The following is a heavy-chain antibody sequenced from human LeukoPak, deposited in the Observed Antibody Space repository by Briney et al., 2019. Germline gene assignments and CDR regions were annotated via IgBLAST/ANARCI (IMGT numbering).Heavy chain of an antibody. J-gene: IGHJ6*02. CDR3: ARDFGGYGMDV. CDR2: ISSSGSTI. V-gene: IGHV3-48*03. D-gene: IGHD2-15*01. CDR1: GFTFSSCE. Sequence: PGGSLRLSCAASGFTFSSCEMNWVRQAPGKGLEWVSYISSSGSTIYYADSVKGRFTISRDNAENSLYLQMNSLRAEDTAVYYCARDFGGYGMDVWGQGTTVTVSS.